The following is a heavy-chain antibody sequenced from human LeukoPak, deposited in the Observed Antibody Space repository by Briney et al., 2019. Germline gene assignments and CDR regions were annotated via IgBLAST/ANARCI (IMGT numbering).Heavy chain of an antibody. Sequence: GGSLRLSCADSEFGFSSYWMIWVRQAPGKGLEWVANINPDGSQKYHVDSVKGRFTISRDNTKNSLYLQMNSLRAEDTAVFYCARDQYDTWSRRGNFDSWGQGTLVIVSS. J-gene: IGHJ4*02. CDR1: EFGFSSYW. D-gene: IGHD3-3*01. V-gene: IGHV3-7*03. CDR2: INPDGSQK. CDR3: ARDQYDTWSRRGNFDS.